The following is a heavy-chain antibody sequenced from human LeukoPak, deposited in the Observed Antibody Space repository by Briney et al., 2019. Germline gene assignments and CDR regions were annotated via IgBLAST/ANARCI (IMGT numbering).Heavy chain of an antibody. CDR3: ARLYGDYVVRWVGAFDI. V-gene: IGHV3-30-3*01. CDR2: ISYDGSNK. CDR1: GSTFSSYA. D-gene: IGHD4-17*01. Sequence: GGSLRLSCAASGSTFSSYAMHWVRQAPGKGLEWVAVISYDGSNKYYADSVKGRFTISRDNSKNTLYLQMNSLRAEDTAVYYCARLYGDYVVRWVGAFDIWGQGTMVTVSS. J-gene: IGHJ3*02.